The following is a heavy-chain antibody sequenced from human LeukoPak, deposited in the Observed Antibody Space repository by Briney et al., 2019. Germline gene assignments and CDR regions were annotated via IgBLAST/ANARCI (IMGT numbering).Heavy chain of an antibody. Sequence: ASVKVSCKASGYTLTNHYIHWVRQAPGQGLEWMGIMNPSGGSTSYPQKFQGRVTMTRDTSTSTVYMELSSLRSEDTAVYYCARDPDCSSTSCYGRLGSYYYYGMDVWGQGTTVTVSS. CDR2: MNPSGGST. D-gene: IGHD2-2*01. V-gene: IGHV1-46*01. CDR1: GYTLTNHY. CDR3: ARDPDCSSTSCYGRLGSYYYYGMDV. J-gene: IGHJ6*02.